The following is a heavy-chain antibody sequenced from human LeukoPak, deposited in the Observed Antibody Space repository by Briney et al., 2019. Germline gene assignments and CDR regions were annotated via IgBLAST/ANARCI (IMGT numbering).Heavy chain of an antibody. V-gene: IGHV1-8*01. CDR3: ARGGYSSSWPSYYYYYYMDV. CDR1: GYTFTSYD. Sequence: GASVKVSCKASGYTFTSYDINWVRQATGRGLEWMGWMNPNSGNTGYAQKFQGRVTMTRDTSISTAYMELSSLRSEDTAVYYCARGGYSSSWPSYYYYYYMDVWGKGTTVTVSS. J-gene: IGHJ6*03. CDR2: MNPNSGNT. D-gene: IGHD6-13*01.